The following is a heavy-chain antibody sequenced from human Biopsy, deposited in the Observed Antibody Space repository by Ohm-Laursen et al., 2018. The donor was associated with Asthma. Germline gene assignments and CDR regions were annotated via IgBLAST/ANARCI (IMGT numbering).Heavy chain of an antibody. D-gene: IGHD3-10*01. CDR3: ARAVDYSHYYGIDV. CDR2: ISVYNGNT. CDR1: GYTFNSAG. Sequence: SSVKVSCKTSGYTFNSAGITWVRQAPGQGLEWMGWISVYNGNTKVAQKLQDRVTTITDTSTSTAYMELRSLRSDDTVVYFCARAVDYSHYYGIDVWGQGTTVTVS. J-gene: IGHJ6*02. V-gene: IGHV1-18*01.